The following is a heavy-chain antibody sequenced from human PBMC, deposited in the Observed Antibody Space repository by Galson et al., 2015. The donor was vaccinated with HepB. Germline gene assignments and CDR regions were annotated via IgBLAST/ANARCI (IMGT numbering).Heavy chain of an antibody. CDR1: GFTFSSYG. CDR3: AKDRGHYGSGKPYPINYYGMDV. Sequence: SLRLSCAASGFTFSSYGMHWVRQAPGKGLEWVAFIRYDGSNKYYADSVKGRFTISRDNSKNTLYLQMNSLRAEDTAVYYCAKDRGHYGSGKPYPINYYGMDVWGQGTTVTVSS. J-gene: IGHJ6*02. D-gene: IGHD3-10*01. V-gene: IGHV3-30*02. CDR2: IRYDGSNK.